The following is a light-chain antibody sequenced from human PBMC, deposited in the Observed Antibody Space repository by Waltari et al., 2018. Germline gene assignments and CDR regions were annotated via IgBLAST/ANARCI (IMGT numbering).Light chain of an antibody. Sequence: DIQMTQSPSSLSASVGERVTITCRASQSISSYLNWYQQKPGKAPKLLIYAPSSLQSGVPSRFSGSGSGTDFTLTISSLQPEDFATYYCQQSYSTPYTFGQGTKLEIK. CDR1: QSISSY. CDR3: QQSYSTPYT. V-gene: IGKV1-39*01. J-gene: IGKJ2*01. CDR2: APS.